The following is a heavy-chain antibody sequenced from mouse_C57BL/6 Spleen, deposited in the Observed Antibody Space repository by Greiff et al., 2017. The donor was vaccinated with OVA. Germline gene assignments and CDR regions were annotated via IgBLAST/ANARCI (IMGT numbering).Heavy chain of an antibody. D-gene: IGHD2-5*01. J-gene: IGHJ4*01. CDR1: GYTFTDYY. V-gene: IGHV1-19*01. CDR3: ARSGNSNYGESYYAMDY. CDR2: INPYNGGT. Sequence: EVHLVESGPVLVKPGASVKMSCKASGYTFTDYYMNWVKQSHGKSLEWIGVINPYNGGTSYNQKFKGKATLTVDKSSSTAYMELNSLTSEDSAVYYCARSGNSNYGESYYAMDYWGQGTSVTVSS.